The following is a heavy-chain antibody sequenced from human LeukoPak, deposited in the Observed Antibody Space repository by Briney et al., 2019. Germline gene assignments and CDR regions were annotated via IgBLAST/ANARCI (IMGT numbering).Heavy chain of an antibody. V-gene: IGHV4-31*03. CDR1: GGSVSSGGYY. Sequence: SETLSLTCTVSGGSVSSGGYYWSWIRQHPGKGLEWIGYIDYSGKTYYDLSLESRITISVDTSRNQFFLKVNSATAADTAVYFCASAPRNLGPNRIWGQGTLVTVSS. CDR3: ASAPRNLGPNRI. CDR2: IDYSGKT. D-gene: IGHD1-14*01. J-gene: IGHJ4*02.